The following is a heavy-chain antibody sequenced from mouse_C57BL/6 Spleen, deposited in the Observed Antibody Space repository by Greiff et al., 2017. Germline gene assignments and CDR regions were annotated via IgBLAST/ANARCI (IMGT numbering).Heavy chain of an antibody. CDR2: INPNNGGT. CDR1: GYTFTDYN. J-gene: IGHJ1*03. V-gene: IGHV1-18*01. Sequence: EVQLQQSGPELVKPGASVKIPCKASGYTFTDYNMDWVKQSHGKSLEWIGDINPNNGGTIYNQKFKGKATLTVDKSSSTAYMERRSLTSEDTAVYYCAREGDYYGSPNWYFDVWGTGTTVTVSS. D-gene: IGHD1-1*01. CDR3: AREGDYYGSPNWYFDV.